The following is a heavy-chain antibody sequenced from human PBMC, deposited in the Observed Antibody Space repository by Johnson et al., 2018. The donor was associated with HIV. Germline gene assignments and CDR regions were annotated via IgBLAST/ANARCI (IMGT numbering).Heavy chain of an antibody. CDR2: IYSGGTT. Sequence: VQLVESGGGLVHPGGSLRLSCAASGFTVSSNYMNWVRQAPGKGLEWVSVIYSGGTTYYADSVKGRFTISRDNSKNTLYLQMSSLRAEDTAVYYCAKCRGLGARGAFDIWGQGTMVTVSS. CDR3: AKCRGLGARGAFDI. J-gene: IGHJ3*02. D-gene: IGHD5-12*01. CDR1: GFTVSSNY. V-gene: IGHV3-66*01.